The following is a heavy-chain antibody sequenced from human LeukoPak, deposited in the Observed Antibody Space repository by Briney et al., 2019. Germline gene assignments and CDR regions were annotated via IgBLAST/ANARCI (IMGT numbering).Heavy chain of an antibody. CDR3: EKERSCINAVCHGDFDY. CDR2: ISGSGGST. CDR1: GFTFSSYA. D-gene: IGHD2-8*01. V-gene: IGHV3-23*01. J-gene: IGHJ4*02. Sequence: GGSLRLSCAASGFTFSSYAMSWVRQAPGKGLEWVSTISGSGGSTYYADSVKGRFTISRDNSKNTVYLQMSSLRAEDTAVYYCEKERSCINAVCHGDFDYWGQGTLVTVSS.